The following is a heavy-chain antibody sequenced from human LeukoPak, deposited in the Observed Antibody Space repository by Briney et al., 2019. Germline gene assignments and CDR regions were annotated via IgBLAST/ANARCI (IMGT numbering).Heavy chain of an antibody. V-gene: IGHV4-34*01. CDR3: ARTTYYYDSSGSTGIDY. J-gene: IGHJ4*02. Sequence: PSETLSLTCAVYGGSFSGYYWSWTRQPPGKGLEWIGEINHSGSTNYNPSLKSRVTISVDTSKNQFSLKLSSVTAADTAVYYCARTTYYYDSSGSTGIDYWGQGTLVTVSS. CDR2: INHSGST. D-gene: IGHD3-22*01. CDR1: GGSFSGYY.